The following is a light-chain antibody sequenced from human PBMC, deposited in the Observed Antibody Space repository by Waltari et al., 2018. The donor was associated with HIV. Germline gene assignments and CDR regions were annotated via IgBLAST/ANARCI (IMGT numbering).Light chain of an antibody. CDR3: MQALQAPRT. J-gene: IGKJ4*01. Sequence: DIVMTQSPLSLPVTPGEPASLSYRSSQSLLHSNGYNYLDWYLQKPGQSPQLLIYLGSNRASGVPDRFSGSGSGTDFTLKFSRVEAEDVGVYYCMQALQAPRTFGGGTKVEIK. CDR1: QSLLHSNGYNY. CDR2: LGS. V-gene: IGKV2-28*01.